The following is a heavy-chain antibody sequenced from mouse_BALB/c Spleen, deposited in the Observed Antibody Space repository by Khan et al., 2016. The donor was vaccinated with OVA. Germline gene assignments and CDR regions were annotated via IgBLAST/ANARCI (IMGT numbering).Heavy chain of an antibody. Sequence: EVQLVESGGGLVQPKGSLKLSCAASGFTFNTYAMNWVRQAPGKGLEWVARIRSKTNNYATYYADSVKDRFTISRDDSQSMLYLQMNNLKNEDTAMYYCVRPKNYYGEDAMDYWGQGTSVTVSS. CDR1: GFTFNTYA. V-gene: IGHV10-1*02. CDR2: IRSKTNNYAT. D-gene: IGHD1-1*01. J-gene: IGHJ4*01. CDR3: VRPKNYYGEDAMDY.